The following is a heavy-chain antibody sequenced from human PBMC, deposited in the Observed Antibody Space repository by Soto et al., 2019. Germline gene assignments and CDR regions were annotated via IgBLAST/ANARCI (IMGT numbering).Heavy chain of an antibody. V-gene: IGHV3-9*01. CDR1: XFTFDDYA. CDR2: ISWNSGSI. J-gene: IGHJ6*02. CDR3: ANGAAAGYYYGMDV. Sequence: SLRLSCAASXFTFDDYAMHWVRQAPGKGLEWVSGISWNSGSIGYADSVKGRFTISRDNAKNSLYLQMNSLRAEDTALYYCANGAAAGYYYGMDVWGQGTTVTVSS. D-gene: IGHD6-13*01.